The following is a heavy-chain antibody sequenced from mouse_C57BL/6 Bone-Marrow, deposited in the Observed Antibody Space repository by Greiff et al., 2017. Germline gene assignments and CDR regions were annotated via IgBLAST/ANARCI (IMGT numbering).Heavy chain of an antibody. CDR2: INPNNGGT. D-gene: IGHD2-3*01. Sequence: QQSHGKSLEWIGDINPNNGGTSYNQKFKGKATLTVDKSSSTAYMELRSLTSEDSAVYYCVYDGYYEDYWGQGTTLTVSS. CDR3: VYDGYYEDY. V-gene: IGHV1-26*01. J-gene: IGHJ2*01.